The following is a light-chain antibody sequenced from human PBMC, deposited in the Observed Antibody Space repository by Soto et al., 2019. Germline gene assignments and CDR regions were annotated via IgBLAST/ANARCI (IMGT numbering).Light chain of an antibody. CDR3: QSYDTSLRALV. CDR2: GNN. CDR1: SSNFGAGYD. V-gene: IGLV1-40*01. Sequence: QSVLTQPPSVSGAPGQRVTISCTGSSSNFGAGYDVHWYQQIPGTAPKLLIYGNNNRPSGVPDRFSGSKSGTSGSLAIIGLQAEDEADYYCQSYDTSLRALVFGGGTKLTVL. J-gene: IGLJ2*01.